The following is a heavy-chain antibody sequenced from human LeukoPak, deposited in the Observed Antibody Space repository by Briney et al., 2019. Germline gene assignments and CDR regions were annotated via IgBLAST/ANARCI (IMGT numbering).Heavy chain of an antibody. CDR3: ARDRYCSGGSCYPFDY. CDR1: GFTFSSYE. CDR2: ISSSGSTI. D-gene: IGHD2-15*01. J-gene: IGHJ4*02. Sequence: SGGSLRLSCAATGFTFSSYEMNWVRQAPGKGLEWVSYISSSGSTIYYADSVKGRFTISRDNAKNSLYLQMNSLRAEDTAVYYCARDRYCSGGSCYPFDYWGQGTLVTVSS. V-gene: IGHV3-48*03.